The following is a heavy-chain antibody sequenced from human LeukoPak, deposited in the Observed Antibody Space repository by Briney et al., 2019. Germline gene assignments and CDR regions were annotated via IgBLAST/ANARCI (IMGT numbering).Heavy chain of an antibody. CDR1: RGSISSGSYY. CDR2: IYTSGST. Sequence: PSETLSLTCTVSRGSISSGSYYWSWIRQPAGKGLEWIGRIYTSGSTNYNPSLKSRVTISVDTSKNQFSLKLSSVTAADTAVYYCARDVRGQLNWFDPWGQGTLVTVSS. V-gene: IGHV4-61*02. D-gene: IGHD6-13*01. J-gene: IGHJ5*02. CDR3: ARDVRGQLNWFDP.